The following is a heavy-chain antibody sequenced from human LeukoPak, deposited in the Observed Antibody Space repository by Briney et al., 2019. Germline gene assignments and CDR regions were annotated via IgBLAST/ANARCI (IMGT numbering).Heavy chain of an antibody. CDR2: FDPEDGET. CDR3: ATGGTTDY. J-gene: IGHJ4*02. V-gene: IGHV1-24*01. D-gene: IGHD1-1*01. CDR1: RYTLTELS. Sequence: GASVKVSRKVSRYTLTELSMHWVRQAPGKGREWMGGFDPEDGETIYAQKFQGRVTMNDDTSTDTAYMELSSLRSEDTAVYYCATGGTTDYWGQGTLVTISS.